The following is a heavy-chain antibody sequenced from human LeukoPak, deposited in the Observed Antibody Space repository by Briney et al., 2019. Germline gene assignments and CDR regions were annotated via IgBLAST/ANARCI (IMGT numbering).Heavy chain of an antibody. J-gene: IGHJ4*02. Sequence: GGSLRLSCAASGFTFSSYAMHWVRQAPGKGLEWVAVISYDGSNKYYADSVKGRFTISRDNSKNTLYLQMNSLRAEDTAVYYCARGLLRGVRGVIGGKLVDYWGQGTLVTVSS. CDR3: ARGLLRGVRGVIGGKLVDY. D-gene: IGHD3-10*01. CDR2: ISYDGSNK. CDR1: GFTFSSYA. V-gene: IGHV3-30-3*01.